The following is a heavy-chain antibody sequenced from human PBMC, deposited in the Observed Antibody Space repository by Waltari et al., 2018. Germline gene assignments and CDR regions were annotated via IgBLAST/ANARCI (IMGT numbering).Heavy chain of an antibody. CDR2: VDPEEGET. V-gene: IGHV1-69-2*01. CDR1: GYTFTDYY. Sequence: EVQLVQSGAEVKKPGATVKISCTVSGYTFTDYYMHWAQQAPGKGLEWMGLVDPEEGETIYAEKFQGRVTITADTSTDTAYMELSSLRSEDTAVYYCATDGSIAVAGAYDYWGQGTLVTVSS. J-gene: IGHJ4*02. D-gene: IGHD6-19*01. CDR3: ATDGSIAVAGAYDY.